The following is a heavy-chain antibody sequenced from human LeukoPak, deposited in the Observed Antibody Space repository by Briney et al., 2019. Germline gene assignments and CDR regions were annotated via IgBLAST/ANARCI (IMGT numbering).Heavy chain of an antibody. CDR3: ARHIVVVTAHLAFDY. CDR1: GFTFSSYA. V-gene: IGHV3-23*01. Sequence: GGSLRLSCAASGFTFSSYAMSWVRQAPGKGLEWVSAISGSGGSTHYADSVRGRFTTSRDNSKNTLYLQMNSLRAEDTAVYYCARHIVVVTAHLAFDYWGQGTLVTVSS. D-gene: IGHD2-21*02. J-gene: IGHJ4*02. CDR2: ISGSGGST.